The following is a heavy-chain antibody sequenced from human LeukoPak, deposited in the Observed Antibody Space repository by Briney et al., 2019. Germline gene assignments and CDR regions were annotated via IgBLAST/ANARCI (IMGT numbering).Heavy chain of an antibody. D-gene: IGHD3-22*01. J-gene: IGHJ4*02. CDR1: GYSLTELA. CDR3: ATISDRSGYSLY. V-gene: IGHV1-24*01. CDR2: FDPEDDEI. Sequence: ASVKVSCKVSGYSLTELAMHWVRQAPGKGLERMGGFDPEDDEIIYAQTFQGRVTMTEDTSTDTAYMELSSLRSEDTAVYYCATISDRSGYSLYWGQGTLVTVSS.